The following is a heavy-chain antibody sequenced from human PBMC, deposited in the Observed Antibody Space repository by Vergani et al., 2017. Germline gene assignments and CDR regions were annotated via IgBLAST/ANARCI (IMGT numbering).Heavy chain of an antibody. V-gene: IGHV3-66*02. CDR3: ARQYYYVSSGYYYVGYYYYGMDV. J-gene: IGHJ6*02. Sequence: EVQLVESGGGLVQPGGSLRLSCAASGFTVSSNYMSWVRQAPGKGLEWVSVIYSGGSTYYADSVKGRFTISRDNSKNTLYLQMNSLRAEDTAVYYCARQYYYVSSGYYYVGYYYYGMDVWGQGTTVTVSS. CDR1: GFTVSSNY. D-gene: IGHD3-22*01. CDR2: IYSGGST.